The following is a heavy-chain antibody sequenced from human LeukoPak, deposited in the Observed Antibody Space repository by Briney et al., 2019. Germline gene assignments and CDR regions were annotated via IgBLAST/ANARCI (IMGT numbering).Heavy chain of an antibody. CDR3: AKVAPTSHIVVVIALASFDY. J-gene: IGHJ4*02. CDR2: ISGSGGST. V-gene: IGHV3-23*01. D-gene: IGHD2-21*01. CDR1: GFTFSSYA. Sequence: PGGSLRLSCAASGFTFSSYAMSWVRQAPGKGLEWVSAISGSGGSTYYADSVKGRFTISRDNSKNTLYLQMNSLRAEDTAVYYCAKVAPTSHIVVVIALASFDYWGQGTLVTVSS.